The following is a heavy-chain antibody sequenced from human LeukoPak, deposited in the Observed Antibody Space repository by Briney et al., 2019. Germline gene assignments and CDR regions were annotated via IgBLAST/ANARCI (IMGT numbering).Heavy chain of an antibody. CDR3: ARSPGIWNEYGRLEY. Sequence: SETLSLTCAVSGDSISSGGHYWNWIRQRPGNGLEWIGYIFHTGNTYYNPSPKSRVIISVDTSKSQFSLNLSSVTAADTAVYYCARSPGIWNEYGRLEYWGQGALVTVSS. J-gene: IGHJ4*02. CDR2: IFHTGNT. V-gene: IGHV4-31*11. D-gene: IGHD1-1*01. CDR1: GDSISSGGHY.